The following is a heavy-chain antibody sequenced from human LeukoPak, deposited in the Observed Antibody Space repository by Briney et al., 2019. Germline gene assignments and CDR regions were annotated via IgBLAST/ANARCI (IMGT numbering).Heavy chain of an antibody. V-gene: IGHV1-2*02. D-gene: IGHD6-19*01. J-gene: IGHJ4*02. Sequence: ASVKVSCKASGYTFSGYLMHWVRQAPGQGLEWMGWINPHSGGTKYAQKFQGRVTMTRDTSISTAYMEVSRLRSDDTAVYYCARDLAVAGKAYFDYWGQGTLVTVSS. CDR3: ARDLAVAGKAYFDY. CDR2: INPHSGGT. CDR1: GYTFSGYL.